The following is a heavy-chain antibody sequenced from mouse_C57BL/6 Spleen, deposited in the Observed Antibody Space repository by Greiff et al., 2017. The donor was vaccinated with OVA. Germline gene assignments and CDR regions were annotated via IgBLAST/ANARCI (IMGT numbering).Heavy chain of an antibody. Sequence: VHVKQSGPVLVKPGPSVKISCKASGFTFTDYYMHWVKQSHGKSLEWIGLVYPYDGGTSYNQKFQGKATLTVDTSSSTAYMELNSLTSEDSAVYYCASFCDYEKEYYFGDWGKGTTLTVSS. D-gene: IGHD2-4*01. CDR2: VYPYDGGT. CDR1: GFTFTDYY. V-gene: IGHV1-36*01. CDR3: ASFCDYEKEYYFGD. J-gene: IGHJ2*01.